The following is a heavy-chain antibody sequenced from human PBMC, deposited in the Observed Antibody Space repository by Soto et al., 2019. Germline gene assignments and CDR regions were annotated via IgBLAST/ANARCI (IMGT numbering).Heavy chain of an antibody. CDR3: AKVDTVSRGYSYGAHDY. CDR2: ISGSGGST. CDR1: GFTFSSYS. D-gene: IGHD5-18*01. V-gene: IGHV3-23*01. Sequence: GGSLILSCASSGFTFSSYSMSWVRQAPGKGLEWVSAISGSGGSTYYADSVKGRFTISRDNSKNTLYLQMNSLRAEDTAVYYCAKVDTVSRGYSYGAHDYWGQGTLVTVSS. J-gene: IGHJ4*02.